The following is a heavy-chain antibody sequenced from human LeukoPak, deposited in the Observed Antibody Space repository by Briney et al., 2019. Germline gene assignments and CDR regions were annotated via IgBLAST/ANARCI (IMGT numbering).Heavy chain of an antibody. CDR2: ISYDGSNK. Sequence: GGSLRLSCAASGFTFSSYAMHWVRQAPGKGLEWVAVISYDGSNKYYADSVKGRFTISRDNSKNTLYLQMNSLRGEDTAVYYCAKDCGDYEVLGFSDFWGQGTLVTVSS. CDR3: AKDCGDYEVLGFSDF. D-gene: IGHD4-17*01. V-gene: IGHV3-30-3*01. CDR1: GFTFSSYA. J-gene: IGHJ4*02.